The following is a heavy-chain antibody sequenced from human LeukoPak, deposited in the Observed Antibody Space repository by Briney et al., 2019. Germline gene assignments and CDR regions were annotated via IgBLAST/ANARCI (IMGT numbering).Heavy chain of an antibody. J-gene: IGHJ2*01. D-gene: IGHD6-13*01. V-gene: IGHV3-13*01. CDR3: ARVAAAAPSWYFDL. CDR2: IGTAGDT. CDR1: GFTFSSYD. Sequence: PGGSLRLSCAGSGFTFSSYDMHWVRQATGKGLEWVPAIGTAGDTYYPGSVKGRFTISRENAKNSLYLQMNSLRAGDTAVYYCARVAAAAPSWYFDLWGRGTLVTVSS.